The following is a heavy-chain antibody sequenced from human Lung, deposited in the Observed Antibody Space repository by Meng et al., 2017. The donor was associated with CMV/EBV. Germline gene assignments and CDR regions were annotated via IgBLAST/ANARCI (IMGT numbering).Heavy chain of an antibody. CDR3: ARDHDYDFWSGYVAY. Sequence: GGSLRLXXAASGFTFSSYAMHWVRQAPGKGLEYVSAISSNGGSTYYADSVKGRFTISRDNSKNTLYLQMGSLRAEDMAVYYCARDHDYDFWSGYVAYWGQGXLVTVSS. V-gene: IGHV3-64*02. D-gene: IGHD3-3*01. J-gene: IGHJ4*02. CDR1: GFTFSSYA. CDR2: ISSNGGST.